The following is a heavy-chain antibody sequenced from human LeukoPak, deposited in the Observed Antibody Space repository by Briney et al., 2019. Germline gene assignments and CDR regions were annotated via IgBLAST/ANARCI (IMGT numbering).Heavy chain of an antibody. CDR3: ARVRTPYYYYMDV. Sequence: GRSLRLSCAASGFTFSSFAMHWVRQAPGKGLEWVAVISYDGSNEYYTDSVKGRFTISRDNSKNTLYLQMSSLGAEDTAIYFCARVRTPYYYYMDVWGKGTTVTVSS. CDR2: ISYDGSNE. J-gene: IGHJ6*03. CDR1: GFTFSSFA. V-gene: IGHV3-30-3*01.